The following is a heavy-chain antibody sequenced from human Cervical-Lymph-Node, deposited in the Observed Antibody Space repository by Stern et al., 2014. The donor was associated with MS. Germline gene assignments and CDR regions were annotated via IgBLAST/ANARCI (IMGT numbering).Heavy chain of an antibody. D-gene: IGHD6-13*01. V-gene: IGHV3-33*01. Sequence: LQLLESGGGVVQPWGSLRLSCAASGFTFSRYAIYWGRQAQGTGLERVWLIWYDGSNPSYADSVTGRFTISRDNFKNTLYLQMNSLRAEDTAVYYCASAYSSSHYYFDYWGQGTLVTVSS. CDR2: IWYDGSNP. J-gene: IGHJ4*02. CDR1: GFTFSRYA. CDR3: ASAYSSSHYYFDY.